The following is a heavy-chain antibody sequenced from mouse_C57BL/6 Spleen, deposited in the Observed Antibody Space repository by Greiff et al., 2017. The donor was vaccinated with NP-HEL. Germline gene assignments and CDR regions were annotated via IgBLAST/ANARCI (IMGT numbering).Heavy chain of an antibody. CDR3: ARDRGGPYAMDY. CDR1: GYSITSGYY. CDR2: ISYDGSN. Sequence: EVQLQQSGPGLVKPSQSLSLTCSVTGYSITSGYYWNWIRQFPGNKLEWMGYISYDGSNNYNPSLKNRISITRDTSKNQFFLKLNSVTTEDTATYYCARDRGGPYAMDYWGQGTSVTVSS. V-gene: IGHV3-6*01. J-gene: IGHJ4*01.